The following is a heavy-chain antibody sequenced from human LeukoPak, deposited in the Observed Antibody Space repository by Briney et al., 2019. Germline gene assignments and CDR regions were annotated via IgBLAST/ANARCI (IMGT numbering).Heavy chain of an antibody. CDR1: GGSISSSYYY. V-gene: IGHV3-69-1*01. D-gene: IGHD6-13*01. CDR3: ARDGTLYYYYMDV. Sequence: ETLSLTCTVSGGSISSSYYYWGWIRQPPGKGLEWVSSISSSSYIYYADSVKGRFTISRDNAKNSLYLQMNSLRAEDTAVYYCARDGTLYYYYMDVWGKGTTVTVSS. CDR2: ISSSSYI. J-gene: IGHJ6*03.